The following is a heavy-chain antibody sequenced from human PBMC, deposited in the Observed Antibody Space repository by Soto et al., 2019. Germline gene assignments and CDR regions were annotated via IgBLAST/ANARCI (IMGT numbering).Heavy chain of an antibody. J-gene: IGHJ4*02. CDR1: GGSISTYY. D-gene: IGHD3-9*01. CDR3: ARGDYDLLTGYWYFDY. V-gene: IGHV4-59*01. Sequence: SSETLSLTCTVSGGSISTYYWSWIRQPPGKGLEWIGYVYDSGSTNYNPSLKSRVSISEDTSKNQVSLKLSSVTAADTAVYYCARGDYDLLTGYWYFDYWGQGTPVTVSS. CDR2: VYDSGST.